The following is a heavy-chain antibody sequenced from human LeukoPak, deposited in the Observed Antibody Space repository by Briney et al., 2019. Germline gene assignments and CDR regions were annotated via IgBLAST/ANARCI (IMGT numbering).Heavy chain of an antibody. V-gene: IGHV3-33*08. CDR2: IWLDGSNE. D-gene: IGHD5-24*01. CDR1: GFTFGSYG. CDR3: TRDEPRYTAFEF. Sequence: GGSLTLSCAASGFTFGSYGMHWVRQAPGKGLEWVAVIWLDGSNEEYADSVKGRFTISRDSSKSTLYLQMNSLRAEDTAVYYCTRDEPRYTAFEFWGQGTLVTVSS. J-gene: IGHJ4*02.